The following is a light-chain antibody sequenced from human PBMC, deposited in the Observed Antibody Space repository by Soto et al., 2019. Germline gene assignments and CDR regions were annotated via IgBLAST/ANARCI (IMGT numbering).Light chain of an antibody. CDR1: QSVRSN. CDR2: GAS. V-gene: IGKV3-15*01. Sequence: EIVMTQSPATLSVSPGERAALSCRASQSVRSNFAWYQQKPGQAPRLLIYGASTRATGIPARFSGSGSGTEFILTISSLQSGDFAVYYCQQYNNWPYTFGQGTKLEIK. J-gene: IGKJ2*01. CDR3: QQYNNWPYT.